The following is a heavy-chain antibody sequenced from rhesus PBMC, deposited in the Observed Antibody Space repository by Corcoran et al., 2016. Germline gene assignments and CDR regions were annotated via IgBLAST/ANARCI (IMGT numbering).Heavy chain of an antibody. J-gene: IGHJ4*01. D-gene: IGHD4-23*01. CDR2: IYGSSTST. CDR3: ARDEYSNLDY. V-gene: IGHV4S10*01. CDR1: GGSISDSYR. Sequence: QVQLQESGPGVVKPSETLSLTCAVSGGSISDSYRWSWIRQPPGKGLEWIGNIYGSSTSTNYTPSLKSRVTISKDTSKNQFSLKLSSVTAADMAVYYCARDEYSNLDYWGQGVLVTVSS.